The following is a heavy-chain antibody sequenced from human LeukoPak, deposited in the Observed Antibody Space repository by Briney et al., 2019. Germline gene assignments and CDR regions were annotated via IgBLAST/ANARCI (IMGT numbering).Heavy chain of an antibody. J-gene: IGHJ6*03. CDR3: ARSRSGWYGYYYYYMDV. CDR1: GGSISSGSYY. V-gene: IGHV4-61*02. D-gene: IGHD6-19*01. CDR2: IYTSGST. Sequence: SQTLSLTCTVSGGSISSGSYYWSWIRQPAGKGLEWIGRIYTSGSTNYNPSLKSRVTISVDKSKNQFSLKLSSVTAADTAVYYCARSRSGWYGYYYYYMDVWGKGTTVTVSS.